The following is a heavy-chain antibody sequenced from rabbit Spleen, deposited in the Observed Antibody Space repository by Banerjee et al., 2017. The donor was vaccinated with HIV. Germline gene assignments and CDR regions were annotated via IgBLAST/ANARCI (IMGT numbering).Heavy chain of an antibody. J-gene: IGHJ4*01. Sequence: QSLEESEGDLVKPGASLTLTCTASGFSFSSVHWIYWVRQAPGKGLEWIGTIYAGSTGTTDYASWAKGRFTVSKTSSTTVTLQMTSLTAADTATYFCARNFDLWGQGTLVTVS. CDR1: GFSFSSVHW. CDR2: IYAGSTGTT. V-gene: IGHV1S40*01. CDR3: ARNFDL.